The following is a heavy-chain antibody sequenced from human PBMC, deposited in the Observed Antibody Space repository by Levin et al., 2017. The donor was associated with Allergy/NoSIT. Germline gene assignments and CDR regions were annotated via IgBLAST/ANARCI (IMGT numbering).Heavy chain of an antibody. Sequence: PRASVKVSCAASGFTFSSYAMHWVRQAPGKGLEWVAVISYDGSNKYYADSVKGRFTISRDNSKNTLYLQMNSLRAEDTAVYYCAIIAAAGPGGGYWGQGTLVTVSS. CDR1: GFTFSSYA. CDR2: ISYDGSNK. CDR3: AIIAAAGPGGGY. D-gene: IGHD6-13*01. J-gene: IGHJ4*02. V-gene: IGHV3-30-3*01.